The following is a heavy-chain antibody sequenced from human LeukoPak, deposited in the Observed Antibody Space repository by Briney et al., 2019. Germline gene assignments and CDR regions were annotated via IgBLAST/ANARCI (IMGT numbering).Heavy chain of an antibody. J-gene: IGHJ6*02. Sequence: GGSLRLSCAASEFTFSSYAMSWVRQAPGKGLEWVSGISGSGGNTYYADSVKGRFTISKDNSKNTVYLQMSSLRVDDTAVYYCAKAASSSWPSYYYGMDVWGQGTTVTVSS. CDR1: EFTFSSYA. CDR3: AKAASSSWPSYYYGMDV. V-gene: IGHV3-23*01. D-gene: IGHD6-13*01. CDR2: ISGSGGNT.